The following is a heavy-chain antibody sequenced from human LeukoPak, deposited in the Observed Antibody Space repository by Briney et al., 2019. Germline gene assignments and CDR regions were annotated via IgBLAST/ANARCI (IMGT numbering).Heavy chain of an antibody. V-gene: IGHV4-34*01. Sequence: SETLSLTCAVYGGSFSGYYWSWIRQPPGKGLEWIGEINHSGSTKDNPSLKSRVTISVDTSKNQFSLKLSSVTAADTAVYYCARVSPVAAAGAAFDIWGQGTMVTVSS. CDR2: INHSGST. CDR1: GGSFSGYY. J-gene: IGHJ3*02. CDR3: ARVSPVAAAGAAFDI. D-gene: IGHD6-13*01.